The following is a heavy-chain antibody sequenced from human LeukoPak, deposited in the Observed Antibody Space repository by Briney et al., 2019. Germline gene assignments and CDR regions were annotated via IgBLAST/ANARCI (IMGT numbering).Heavy chain of an antibody. V-gene: IGHV1-46*01. CDR1: GYTFTSYF. CDR3: ARGRGLNVCPSDY. J-gene: IGHJ4*02. D-gene: IGHD3-10*01. Sequence: ASVKVSCKASGYTFTSYFMHWVRQAPGQGLEWMGIINLSGGTTSYAQKFQGRVTMTRDTSTSTVYMELSSLRSEDTAVYYCARGRGLNVCPSDYWGQGTLVIVSS. CDR2: INLSGGTT.